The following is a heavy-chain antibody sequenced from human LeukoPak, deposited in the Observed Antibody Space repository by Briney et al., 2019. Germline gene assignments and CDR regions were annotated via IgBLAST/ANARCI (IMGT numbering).Heavy chain of an antibody. V-gene: IGHV4-59*01. CDR2: IYYSGTT. CDR3: ARGVYIAAAQYGY. Sequence: KPSEALSPTCTVSGGSISNYYWSWIRQPPGKGLEWIGYIYYSGTTNYNPSLKSRVTISVDTSKNQFSLKLNSVTAADTAVYYCARGVYIAAAQYGYWGQGTLVTVSS. J-gene: IGHJ4*02. D-gene: IGHD6-13*01. CDR1: GGSISNYY.